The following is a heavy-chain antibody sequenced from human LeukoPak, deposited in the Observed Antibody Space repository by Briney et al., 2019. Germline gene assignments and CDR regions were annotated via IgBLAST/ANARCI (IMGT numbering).Heavy chain of an antibody. V-gene: IGHV3-74*01. CDR1: GFTFNINW. CDR3: ARNPITMIAFDL. Sequence: PGGSLRLSCAASGFTFNINWMHWVRQAPGKGLVSVSRINPDGSSTSYADSVKGRFTISRDNAKNTLYLQMNSLRAEDTAVYYCARNPITMIAFDLWGQGTLVTVSS. CDR2: INPDGSST. J-gene: IGHJ4*02. D-gene: IGHD3-22*01.